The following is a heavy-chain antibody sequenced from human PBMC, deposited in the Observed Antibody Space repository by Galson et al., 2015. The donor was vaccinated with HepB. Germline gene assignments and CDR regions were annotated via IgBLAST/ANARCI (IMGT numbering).Heavy chain of an antibody. CDR3: ARDEDLDY. V-gene: IGHV3-30-3*01. Sequence: SLRLSCAASGFTFSSYAMHWVRQAPGKGLEWVAVISYDGSNKYYADSVKGRFTISRDNSKNTLYLQMNSLRAEDTAVYYCARDEDLDYWGQGTLVTVSS. CDR2: ISYDGSNK. J-gene: IGHJ4*02. CDR1: GFTFSSYA.